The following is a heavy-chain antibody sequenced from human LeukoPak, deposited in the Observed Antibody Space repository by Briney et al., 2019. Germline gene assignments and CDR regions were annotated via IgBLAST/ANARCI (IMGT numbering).Heavy chain of an antibody. CDR2: ISSSGSTI. V-gene: IGHV3-48*01. J-gene: IGHJ4*02. CDR1: GFTFSSYN. Sequence: GGSLRLSCAASGFTFSSYNMNWVRQAPGKGLEWVSYISSSGSTIYYADSVKGRFTISRDNAKNSLYLQMNSLRVEDTAVYYCAKLAKYFYGSETYYFFEHWGQGTPVTASS. D-gene: IGHD3-10*01. CDR3: AKLAKYFYGSETYYFFEH.